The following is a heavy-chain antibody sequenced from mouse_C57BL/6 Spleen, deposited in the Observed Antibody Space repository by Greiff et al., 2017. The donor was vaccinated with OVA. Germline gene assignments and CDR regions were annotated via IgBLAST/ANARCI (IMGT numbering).Heavy chain of an antibody. D-gene: IGHD3-2*02. CDR1: GFSLTSYG. J-gene: IGHJ2*01. CDR3: AREKAGFDFDY. Sequence: QVQLQQSGPGLVQPSQSLYITCTVSGFSLTSYGVHWVRQSPGKGLEWLGVIWSGGGTDYNAAFISRLSISKDNSKSQVFFEMSSLQADDTAIYYCAREKAGFDFDYWGQGTTLTVSS. CDR2: IWSGGGT. V-gene: IGHV2-2*01.